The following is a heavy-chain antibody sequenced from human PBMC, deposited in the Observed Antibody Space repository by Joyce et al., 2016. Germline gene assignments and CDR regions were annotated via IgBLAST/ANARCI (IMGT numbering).Heavy chain of an antibody. Sequence: QVQLVQSGAEVKKPGASVKVSCKVFGDTLSEVSMHWVRQAPAKGLEWRGGFDPEEGEKVYAEKFQGRLTMTEDTSSNTVYMELTSLRSEDTALYYCTTDHTYYDFWSGYVNWFDPWGQGTQVTVSS. V-gene: IGHV1-24*01. D-gene: IGHD3-3*01. CDR3: TTDHTYYDFWSGYVNWFDP. J-gene: IGHJ5*02. CDR2: FDPEEGEK. CDR1: GDTLSEVS.